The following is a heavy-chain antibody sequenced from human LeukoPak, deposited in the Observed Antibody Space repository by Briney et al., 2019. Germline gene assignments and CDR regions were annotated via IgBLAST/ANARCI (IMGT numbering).Heavy chain of an antibody. CDR1: GYTFTSYY. Sequence: ASVKVSCKASGYTFTSYYMHWVRQAPGQGLEWMGIINPSGGSTSYAQKFQGRVTMTRDTSTSTVYMELSSLRSEDTAVYYCARDSRYCSSTSCYPTIDYWAREPWSPSPQ. CDR3: ARDSRYCSSTSCYPTIDY. V-gene: IGHV1-46*01. D-gene: IGHD2-2*01. J-gene: IGHJ4*02. CDR2: INPSGGST.